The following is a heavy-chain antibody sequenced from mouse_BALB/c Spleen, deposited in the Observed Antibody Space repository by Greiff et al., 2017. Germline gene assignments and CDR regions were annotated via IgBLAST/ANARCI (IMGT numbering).Heavy chain of an antibody. D-gene: IGHD2-1*01. Sequence: EVQVVESGGDLVKPGGSLKLSCAASGFTFSSYGMSWVRQTPDKRLEWVATISSGGSYTYYPDSVKGRFTISRDNAKNTLYLQMSSLKSEDTAMYYCARHGGYGNLFAYWGQGTLVTVSA. V-gene: IGHV5-6*01. CDR2: ISSGGSYT. J-gene: IGHJ3*01. CDR3: ARHGGYGNLFAY. CDR1: GFTFSSYG.